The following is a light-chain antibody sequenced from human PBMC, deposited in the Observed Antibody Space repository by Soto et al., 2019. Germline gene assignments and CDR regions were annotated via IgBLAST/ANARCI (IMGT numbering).Light chain of an antibody. CDR2: DAS. V-gene: IGKV1-13*02. CDR1: QDIRGA. J-gene: IGKJ5*01. CDR3: QQFLSYPIT. Sequence: IQLTQSPASLSASVGERVAITCRASQDIRGALAWYQQSPGEAPQLLIYDASTLESGVPSRFSGSSSGTHFTLTISSLQPEDFATYYCQQFLSYPITFGQGTRLEI.